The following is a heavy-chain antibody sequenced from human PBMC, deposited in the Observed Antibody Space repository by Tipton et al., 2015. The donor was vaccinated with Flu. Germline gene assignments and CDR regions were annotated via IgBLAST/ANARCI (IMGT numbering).Heavy chain of an antibody. J-gene: IGHJ5*02. D-gene: IGHD4-11*01. V-gene: IGHV4-38-2*02. Sequence: TLSLTCTVSGYSISSDYYWGWIRQPPGKGLEWIGNIFHTGNTYYNSSLKSRVSISVDRSKNQFSLKVSSVTAADTAVYYCARRSYSNYVSEPKNWSDPWGQGTLVTVSS. CDR2: IFHTGNT. CDR1: GYSISSDYY. CDR3: ARRSYSNYVSEPKNWSDP.